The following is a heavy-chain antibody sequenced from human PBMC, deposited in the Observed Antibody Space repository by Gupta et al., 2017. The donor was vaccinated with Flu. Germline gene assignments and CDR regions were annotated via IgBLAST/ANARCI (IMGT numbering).Heavy chain of an antibody. V-gene: IGHV1-69*01. CDR1: FRRYP. CDR2: IIPVFGTA. D-gene: IGHD1-7*01. J-gene: IGHJ4*02. CDR3: AKSGTYTSATFDH. Sequence: FRRYPITRVRQAHGQGLERMGGIIPVFGTANYAQSLRDRVNITADESTSTAYMELSNLRSEDTAVYYCAKSGTYTSATFDHWGQGTLITVSS.